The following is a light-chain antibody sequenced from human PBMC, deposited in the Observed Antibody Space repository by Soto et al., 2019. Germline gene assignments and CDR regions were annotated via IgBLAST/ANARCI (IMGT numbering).Light chain of an antibody. Sequence: QSALAQPASVSGSPGQSIAISCAGSSSDVGAYDYVSWYQQHPDKAPKVILYDVSNRPSGISFRFSGSKSGTTASLTISGLQAEDEADYYCRSYTSSATYVFGTGTKVTVL. V-gene: IGLV2-14*03. CDR1: SSDVGAYDY. CDR2: DVS. J-gene: IGLJ1*01. CDR3: RSYTSSATYV.